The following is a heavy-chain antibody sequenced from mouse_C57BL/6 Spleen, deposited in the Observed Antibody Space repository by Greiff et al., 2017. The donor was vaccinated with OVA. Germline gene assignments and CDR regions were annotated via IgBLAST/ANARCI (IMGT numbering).Heavy chain of an antibody. Sequence: VQLKESGGDLVKPGGSLKISCAASGFTFRSYCMSWVRPTQDKRLEWVATISSGGSYTYYPDSVKGRFTISRDNAKNTLYLQMSSLKSEDTAMYYCARQGGYYCDYWGQGTTLTVSS. CDR2: ISSGGSYT. D-gene: IGHD1-1*02. V-gene: IGHV5-6*01. CDR3: ARQGGYYCDY. J-gene: IGHJ2*01. CDR1: GFTFRSYC.